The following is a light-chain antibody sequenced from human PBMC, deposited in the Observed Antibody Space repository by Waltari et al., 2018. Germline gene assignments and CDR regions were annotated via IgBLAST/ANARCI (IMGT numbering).Light chain of an antibody. J-gene: IGKJ4*01. CDR1: ESVSVDY. CDR2: EAS. CDR3: QQYNYWPPLT. V-gene: IGKV3D-20*02. Sequence: IVLTQSPGTLSLSPGGRATLSCRASESVSVDYLAWYQQKPGQAPRLLNYEASTRATGVPDRFSGSGSGTDFTLTISRLEPEDFALYYCQQYNYWPPLTFGGGTNVEI.